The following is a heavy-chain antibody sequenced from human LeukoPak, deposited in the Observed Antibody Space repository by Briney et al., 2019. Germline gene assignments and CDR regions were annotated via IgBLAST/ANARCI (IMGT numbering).Heavy chain of an antibody. V-gene: IGHV4-4*07. Sequence: PSETLTLTCTVSGFPISSYYWSWIRQPAGKGLEWIARIYTSGSTKYNPSPKSRLTKAVDTSTNHSSLKLSSVTAADTAVYYCARDGITMVRGVGDAFDIWGQGTMVTVSS. CDR2: IYTSGST. D-gene: IGHD3-10*01. J-gene: IGHJ3*02. CDR1: GFPISSYY. CDR3: ARDGITMVRGVGDAFDI.